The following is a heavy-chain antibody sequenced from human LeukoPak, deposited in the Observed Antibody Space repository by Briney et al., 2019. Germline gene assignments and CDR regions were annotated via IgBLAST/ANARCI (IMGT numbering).Heavy chain of an antibody. CDR2: IYYSGST. Sequence: SETLSLTCTVSGGSISSYYWSWIRQPPGKGLEWIGYIYYSGSTNYNPSLKSRATISVDTSKNQFSLKLSSVTAADTAVYYCARLYSSSWYSYYYGMDVWGQGTTVTVSS. V-gene: IGHV4-59*08. D-gene: IGHD6-13*01. CDR3: ARLYSSSWYSYYYGMDV. J-gene: IGHJ6*02. CDR1: GGSISSYY.